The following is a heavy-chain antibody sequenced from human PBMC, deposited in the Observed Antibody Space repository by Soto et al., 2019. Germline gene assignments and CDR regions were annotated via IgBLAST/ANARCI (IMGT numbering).Heavy chain of an antibody. Sequence: QVQLVQSGAEVKKPGASVKICCKASGYTFTRYTMNWVRQAPGQRREWMGWINPDNGNTKSSQKFQDRVIITRDTSASTAYMDLSSLRSEDTAVYYCARGIATGQLDPWGQGTLVTVSS. V-gene: IGHV1-3*01. D-gene: IGHD2-15*01. CDR3: ARGIATGQLDP. J-gene: IGHJ5*02. CDR1: GYTFTRYT. CDR2: INPDNGNT.